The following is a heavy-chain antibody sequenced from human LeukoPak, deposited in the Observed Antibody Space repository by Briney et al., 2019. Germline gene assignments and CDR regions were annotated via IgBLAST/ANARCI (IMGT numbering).Heavy chain of an antibody. J-gene: IGHJ4*02. CDR3: PSRLGYCSSTSCYAPVDYFDY. CDR2: IYYSGST. CDR1: GGSISSGDYY. V-gene: IGHV4-30-4*01. Sequence: PSETLSLTCTVSGGSISSGDYYWSWIRQPPGKGLEWIGYIYYSGSTYYNPSLKSRVTISVDTSKNQFSLKLSSVTAAATAVYYCPSRLGYCSSTSCYAPVDYFDYRGQGALVTASS. D-gene: IGHD2-2*01.